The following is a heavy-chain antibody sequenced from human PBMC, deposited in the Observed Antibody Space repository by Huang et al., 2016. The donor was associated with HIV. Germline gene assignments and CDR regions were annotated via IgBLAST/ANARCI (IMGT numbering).Heavy chain of an antibody. CDR1: GVSINGFY. Sequence: QVQLQESGPGLVKSSETLSLTCNVFGVSINGFYWTWIRQSPGKGLEWIGHISYSGHTNYNPSLKSRVTRLLDTSKKSFSLKLMSVTAAETAVYYCARLTWRDSSGSRLHYFDRWGQGTLVTVSS. V-gene: IGHV4-59*01. D-gene: IGHD3-22*01. CDR3: ARLTWRDSSGSRLHYFDR. J-gene: IGHJ4*02. CDR2: ISYSGHT.